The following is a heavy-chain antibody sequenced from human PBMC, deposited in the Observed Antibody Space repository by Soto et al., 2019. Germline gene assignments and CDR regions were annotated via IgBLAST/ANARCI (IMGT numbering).Heavy chain of an antibody. CDR1: GGSISSGGYY. CDR3: ARDWYSGWYFDL. Sequence: QVQLQESGPGLVKPSQTLSLTSTVSGGSISSGGYYWSWIRQHPGKGLEWIGYIYYSGSTYYNPSLKSRVTISVDTSKNQFSLKLSSVTAADTAVYYCARDWYSGWYFDLWGRGTLVTVSS. CDR2: IYYSGST. D-gene: IGHD1-26*01. J-gene: IGHJ2*01. V-gene: IGHV4-31*03.